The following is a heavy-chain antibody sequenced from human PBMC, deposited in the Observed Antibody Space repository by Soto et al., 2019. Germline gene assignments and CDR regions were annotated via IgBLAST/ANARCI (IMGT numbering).Heavy chain of an antibody. D-gene: IGHD6-19*01. CDR1: GFSLNTRGVG. CDR3: ACRPFVLGSGWNFDF. CDR2: IHWDDEK. Sequence: QITLKESGPTLVIPTQPLTLTCTFSGFSLNTRGVGVGWIRQPPGKALEWVDLIHWDDEKRYSPSLRNTLTITTDTSKSQVVLIMTNMDPVDTATYYCACRPFVLGSGWNFDFGGQGILVTVSS. V-gene: IGHV2-5*02. J-gene: IGHJ4*02.